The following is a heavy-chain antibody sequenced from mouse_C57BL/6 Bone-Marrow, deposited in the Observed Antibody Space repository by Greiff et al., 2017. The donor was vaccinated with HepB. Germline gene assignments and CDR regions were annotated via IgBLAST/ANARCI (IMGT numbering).Heavy chain of an antibody. CDR2: IWSGGST. CDR3: ARTAY. V-gene: IGHV2-2*01. Sequence: VKLVDSGPGLVQPSQSLSITCTVSGFSLTSYGVHWVRQSPGKGLEWLGVIWSGGSTAYNAAFISRLSISKDNSKSQVFFKMNSLQADDTAIYYCARTAYWGQGTLVTVSA. CDR1: GFSLTSYG. J-gene: IGHJ3*01.